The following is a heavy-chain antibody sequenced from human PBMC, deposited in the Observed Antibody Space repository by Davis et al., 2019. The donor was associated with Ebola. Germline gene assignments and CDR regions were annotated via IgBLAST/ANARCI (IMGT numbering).Heavy chain of an antibody. CDR3: ARWGGVATIEDYYYYGMDV. V-gene: IGHV4-59*08. Sequence: MPSETLSLTCTVSGYSISSSYYWSWIRQPPGKGLEWIGYIYYSGSTNYNPSLKSRVTISVDTSKNQFSLKLSSVTAADTAVYYCARWGGVATIEDYYYYGMDVWGQGTTVTVSS. CDR2: IYYSGST. CDR1: GYSISSSYY. J-gene: IGHJ6*02. D-gene: IGHD5-24*01.